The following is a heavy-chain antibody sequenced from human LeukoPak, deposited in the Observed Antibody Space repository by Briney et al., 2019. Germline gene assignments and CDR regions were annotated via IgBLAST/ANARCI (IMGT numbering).Heavy chain of an antibody. CDR2: IFFSGTT. V-gene: IGHV4-59*08. Sequence: SETLSLTCTVSGGSFSRYYWSWVRQSPGKGLEWIGNIFFSGTTNYNPSLRSRVAISGDTSKSQIFLNLNSVTAADTATFSCAGSRDHWYFELWGRGTLVTVAS. J-gene: IGHJ2*01. CDR1: GGSFSRYY. CDR3: AGSRDHWYFEL.